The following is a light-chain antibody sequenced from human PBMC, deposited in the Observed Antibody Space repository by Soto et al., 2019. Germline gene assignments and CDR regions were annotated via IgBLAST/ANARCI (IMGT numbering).Light chain of an antibody. CDR2: AAS. J-gene: IGKJ2*01. Sequence: EIQMTQSPSSLSASVGDRVTITCRASQSIDNYLNWYQQKPRKAPKLLIYAASNLQSGVPSRFSGSGSGTDFTLNVSSLQPEDSATYYCQQSYSTPLYTFGQGTKLEIK. CDR1: QSIDNY. V-gene: IGKV1-39*01. CDR3: QQSYSTPLYT.